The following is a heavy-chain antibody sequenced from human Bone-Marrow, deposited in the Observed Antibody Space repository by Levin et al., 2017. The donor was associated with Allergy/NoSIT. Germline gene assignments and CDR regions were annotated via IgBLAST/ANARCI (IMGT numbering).Heavy chain of an antibody. D-gene: IGHD2-2*01. V-gene: IGHV1-69*13. CDR2: IRPIFGTA. CDR1: GGTFSSHA. J-gene: IGHJ3*02. CDR3: LMEANIVVVPAAGDASDI. Sequence: ASVKVSCQASGGTFSSHAINWVRQAPGQGLEWMGGIRPIFGTANYAQKFQGRVTITADESTSTAYRELSSLRSEDTAVYYCLMEANIVVVPAAGDASDIWGQGTMVTVSS.